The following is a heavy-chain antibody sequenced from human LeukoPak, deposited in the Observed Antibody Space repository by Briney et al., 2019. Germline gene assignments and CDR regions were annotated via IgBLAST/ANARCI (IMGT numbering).Heavy chain of an antibody. J-gene: IGHJ4*02. CDR2: IYYSGST. Sequence: PPETLSLSCTVSGVSISSSSYYWGWIRQPPGKGLEWIGSIYYSGSTYYNPSLKSRVTISVDTSKNQFSLKLSSVTAADTAVYYRARQEYCGGDCYSQYFDYWGQGTLVTVSS. CDR1: GVSISSSSYY. CDR3: ARQEYCGGDCYSQYFDY. V-gene: IGHV4-39*01. D-gene: IGHD2-21*02.